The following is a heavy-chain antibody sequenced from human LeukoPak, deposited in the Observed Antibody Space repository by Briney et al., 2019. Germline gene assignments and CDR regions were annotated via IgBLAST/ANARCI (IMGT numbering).Heavy chain of an antibody. Sequence: GGSLRLSCAASGFTFSSCSMNWVRQAPGKGREWVAVIWYDGNNKYYEDSVKGRFTISRDNAKNSVYLQINSLRVDDTAIYYCATEYKGYWGQGTLVTVSS. CDR2: IWYDGNNK. CDR3: ATEYKGY. D-gene: IGHD2-15*01. J-gene: IGHJ4*02. CDR1: GFTFSSCS. V-gene: IGHV3-33*03.